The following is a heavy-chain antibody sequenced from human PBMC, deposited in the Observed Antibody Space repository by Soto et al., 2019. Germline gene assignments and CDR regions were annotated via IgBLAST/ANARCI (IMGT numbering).Heavy chain of an antibody. D-gene: IGHD6-6*01. CDR2: IYHSGST. CDR3: AISIAARRAEDY. V-gene: IGHV4-38-2*01. CDR1: GYSISSGYY. Sequence: SETLSLTCAVSGYSISSGYYWCWIRQPPGKGLEWIGSIYHSGSTYYNPSLKSRVTISVDTSKNQFSLKLSSVTAADTAVYYCAISIAARRAEDYWGQGTLVTVSS. J-gene: IGHJ4*02.